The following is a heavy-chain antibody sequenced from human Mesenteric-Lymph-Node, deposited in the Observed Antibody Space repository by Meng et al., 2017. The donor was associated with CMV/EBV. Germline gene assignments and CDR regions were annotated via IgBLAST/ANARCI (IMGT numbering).Heavy chain of an antibody. V-gene: IGHV4-59*01. CDR2: IYYSGST. Sequence: GSLRLSCTVSGGSISSYYWSWIRQPPGKGLEWIGYIYYSGSTNYNPSLKSRVTISVDTSKNQFSLKLSSVTAADTAVYYCARDGGYSSSWTYFDYWGQGTLVIVSS. CDR1: GGSISSYY. D-gene: IGHD6-6*01. J-gene: IGHJ4*02. CDR3: ARDGGYSSSWTYFDY.